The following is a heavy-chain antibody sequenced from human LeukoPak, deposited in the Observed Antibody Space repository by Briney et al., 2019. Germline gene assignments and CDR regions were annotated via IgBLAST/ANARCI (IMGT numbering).Heavy chain of an antibody. CDR2: ISGSGGST. Sequence: GGSLTLSCAASGFTFSSYAMSWVRQAPGKGLEWVSAISGSGGSTYYADSVKGRFTISRDNSKNTLYLQMNSLRAEDTAVYYCAKEGGIVVVPAATYFDYWGQGTLVTVSS. CDR3: AKEGGIVVVPAATYFDY. J-gene: IGHJ4*02. D-gene: IGHD2-2*01. V-gene: IGHV3-23*01. CDR1: GFTFSSYA.